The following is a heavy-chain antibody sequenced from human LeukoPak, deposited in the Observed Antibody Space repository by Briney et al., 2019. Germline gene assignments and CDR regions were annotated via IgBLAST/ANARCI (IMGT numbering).Heavy chain of an antibody. J-gene: IGHJ5*02. V-gene: IGHV4-61*02. Sequence: PSETLSLTCTVSGGSISSGSYYYSWIRQPAGKGLEWIGRIYATGSTDYNPSLTSPVTISVDTSKNQFSLKLSSVTAADTAVYYCARGGWKVTNWFDPWGQGTLVTVSS. CDR2: IYATGST. D-gene: IGHD2-21*02. CDR3: ARGGWKVTNWFDP. CDR1: GGSISSGSYY.